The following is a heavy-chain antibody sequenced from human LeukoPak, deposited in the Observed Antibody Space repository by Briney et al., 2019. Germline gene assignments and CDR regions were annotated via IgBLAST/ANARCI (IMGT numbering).Heavy chain of an antibody. CDR3: AGEINSSGMYY. CDR1: GGTFSSYA. Sequence: GASVKVSCKASGGTFSSYAISWVRQAPGQGLEWMGRIIPILGIANYAQKFQGRVTITADKSTSTAYMELSSLRSEDTAVYHCAGEINSSGMYYWGQGTLVTVSS. J-gene: IGHJ4*02. CDR2: IIPILGIA. V-gene: IGHV1-69*04. D-gene: IGHD3-22*01.